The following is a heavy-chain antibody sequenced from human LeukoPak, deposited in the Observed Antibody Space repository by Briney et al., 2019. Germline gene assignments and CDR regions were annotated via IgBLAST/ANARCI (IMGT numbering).Heavy chain of an antibody. D-gene: IGHD5/OR15-5a*01. CDR3: ANVIMSPSDY. V-gene: IGHV3-23*01. Sequence: GGSLRLSCAASGFTFSSYAMSWVRQAPGKGLEWVSAISGSGGSTYYADSVKGRFTISRDNSKNALYLQMNSLRAEDTAVYYCANVIMSPSDYWGQGTLVTVSS. CDR2: ISGSGGST. CDR1: GFTFSSYA. J-gene: IGHJ4*02.